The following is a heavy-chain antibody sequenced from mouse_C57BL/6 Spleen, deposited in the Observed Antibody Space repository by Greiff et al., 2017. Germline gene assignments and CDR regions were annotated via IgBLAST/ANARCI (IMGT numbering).Heavy chain of an antibody. D-gene: IGHD1-1*01. CDR2: INPNYGTN. Sequence: VQLQQSGPELVKPGASVKISCKASGYSFTDYNMNWVKQSNGKSLEWIGVINPNYGTNSYNQKFKGKATLTVDPSSSTAYMQLNSLTSEDSAVYYCARETTVVADYYAMDYWGQGTSVTVSS. CDR3: ARETTVVADYYAMDY. V-gene: IGHV1-39*01. J-gene: IGHJ4*01. CDR1: GYSFTDYN.